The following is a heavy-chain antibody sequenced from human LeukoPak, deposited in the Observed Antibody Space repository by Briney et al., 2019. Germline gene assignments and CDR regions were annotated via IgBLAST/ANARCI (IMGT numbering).Heavy chain of an antibody. CDR3: AKGDYGGNVHAFDI. D-gene: IGHD4-23*01. Sequence: GSLRLSCAASGFPFSGYGMHWVRQAPGKGLEWVAVISYDGNNKYYADPVQGRFTVSRDNFKNTLYLQMNSLRAEDTAVYYCAKGDYGGNVHAFDIWGQGTRVTVSS. V-gene: IGHV3-30*18. CDR1: GFPFSGYG. J-gene: IGHJ3*02. CDR2: ISYDGNNK.